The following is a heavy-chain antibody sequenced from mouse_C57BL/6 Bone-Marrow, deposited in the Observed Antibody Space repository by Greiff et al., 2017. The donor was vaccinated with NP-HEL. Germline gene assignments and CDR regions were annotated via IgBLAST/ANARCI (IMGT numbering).Heavy chain of an antibody. CDR2: IDPSDSYT. Sequence: VQLQQPGAELVMPGASVKLSCKASGYTFTSYWMHWVKQRPGQGLEWIGEIDPSDSYTNYNQKFKGKSTLTVDKSSSTAYMQLSSLTSEDSAVYYCARWHYGSRYAMDYWGQGTSVTVSS. CDR3: ARWHYGSRYAMDY. CDR1: GYTFTSYW. J-gene: IGHJ4*01. D-gene: IGHD1-1*01. V-gene: IGHV1-69*01.